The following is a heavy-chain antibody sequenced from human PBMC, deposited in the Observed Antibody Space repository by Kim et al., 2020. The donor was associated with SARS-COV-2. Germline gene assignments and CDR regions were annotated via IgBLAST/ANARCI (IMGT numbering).Heavy chain of an antibody. Sequence: SETLSLTCTVSGGSVSSGSYYWSWIRQPPGKGLEWIGCIYYSGSTNYNPSLKSRVTISVDTSKNQFSLKLSSVTAADTAVYYCARDGIAAATCYYGMDVWGQGTTVTVSS. CDR3: ARDGIAAATCYYGMDV. J-gene: IGHJ6*02. CDR1: GGSVSSGSYY. D-gene: IGHD6-13*01. V-gene: IGHV4-61*01. CDR2: IYYSGST.